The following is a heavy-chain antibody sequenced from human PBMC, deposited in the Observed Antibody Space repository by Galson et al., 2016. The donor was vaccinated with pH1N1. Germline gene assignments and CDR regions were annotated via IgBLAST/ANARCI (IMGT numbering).Heavy chain of an antibody. CDR1: GFTFRTYA. J-gene: IGHJ4*02. Sequence: SLRLSCAASGFTFRTYAMHWVRQAPGKGLEYISGISNTGDSTYYANFVKGRFTISRDNSKNTLYLQMGSLRAEDMVVYYCAREDYYDSSGFGYWGQGTLVTVSS. CDR3: AREDYYDSSGFGY. V-gene: IGHV3-64*01. D-gene: IGHD3-22*01. CDR2: ISNTGDST.